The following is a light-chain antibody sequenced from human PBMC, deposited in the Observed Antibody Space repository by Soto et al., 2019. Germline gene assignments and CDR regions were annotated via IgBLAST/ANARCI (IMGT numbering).Light chain of an antibody. CDR3: AARDDSLSGHWV. J-gene: IGLJ3*02. V-gene: IGLV1-47*01. Sequence: QSVLTQPPSASGTPRQRVTISCSGSSSNIGSEYVVWYQHLPGTAPKLLIYRNNQRPSGVPDRFAGSKSGTSASLAISGLRSEDQADYYCAARDDSLSGHWVFGGGTKLTVL. CDR2: RNN. CDR1: SSNIGSEY.